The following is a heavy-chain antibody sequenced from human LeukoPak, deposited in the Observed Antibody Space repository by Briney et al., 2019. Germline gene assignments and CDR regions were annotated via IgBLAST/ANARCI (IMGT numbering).Heavy chain of an antibody. CDR1: GYTFSTYY. J-gene: IGHJ4*02. CDR3: ARAVALTNFDY. D-gene: IGHD3-10*01. CDR2: LNPNSGGT. Sequence: ASVKVSCKTSGYTFSTYYMHWVRQAPGQGLEWMGWLNPNSGGTNYVQKFQGRVTMTRDTSISTAYMELSRLRSDDTAVYYCARAVALTNFDYWGQGTLVTVSS. V-gene: IGHV1-2*02.